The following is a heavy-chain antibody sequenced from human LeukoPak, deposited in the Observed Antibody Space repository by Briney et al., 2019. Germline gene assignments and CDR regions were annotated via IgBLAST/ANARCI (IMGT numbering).Heavy chain of an antibody. CDR1: GGSISNYY. Sequence: SETLSLTCTVSGGSISNYYWSWIRQPAGKGLECIGRIYASGSTNYNPSLRSRLTMSVGTSKNQFSLKLTSVTAADTAVYYCARLPPGDDAFDIWGQGTMVTVSS. J-gene: IGHJ3*02. CDR3: ARLPPGDDAFDI. CDR2: IYASGST. D-gene: IGHD1-1*01. V-gene: IGHV4-4*07.